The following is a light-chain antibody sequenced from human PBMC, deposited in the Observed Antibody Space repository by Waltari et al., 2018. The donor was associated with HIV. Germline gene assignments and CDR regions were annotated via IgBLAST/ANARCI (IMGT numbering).Light chain of an antibody. CDR1: ARDLCFYNF. J-gene: IGLJ2*01. V-gene: IGLV2-14*01. Sequence: SDLTQPASVSGSLRQSLTIPFTVAARDLCFYNFISWYQQQPGKVPKLLLYEFDNRASGVHGRFSGSKSGNTASLTISGLQVEDEGLYHCASYTADDTVLFGGGTTVTV. CDR3: ASYTADDTVL. CDR2: EFD.